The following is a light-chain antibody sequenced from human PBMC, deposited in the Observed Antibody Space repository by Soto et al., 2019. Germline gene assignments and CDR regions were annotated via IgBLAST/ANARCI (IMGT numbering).Light chain of an antibody. J-gene: IGLJ2*01. V-gene: IGLV2-23*01. CDR3: CSYAGSSTPVL. CDR2: EGS. CDR1: SSDVGSYNL. Sequence: QSALTQPASVSGSPGQSITISCTGTSSDVGSYNLVSWYQQHPGKAPKLMIYEGSKRPSGVSDRFSGSKSGNTASLTISGLQAEDEADYYCCSYAGSSTPVLFGGGTKLTVL.